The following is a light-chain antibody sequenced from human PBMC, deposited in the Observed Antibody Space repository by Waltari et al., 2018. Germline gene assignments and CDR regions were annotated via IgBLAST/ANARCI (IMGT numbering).Light chain of an antibody. CDR3: QQLSTYPWT. CDR2: AAS. J-gene: IGKJ2*02. CDR1: QGFNSF. V-gene: IGKV1-9*01. Sequence: DIQLTQSPSFLSASVGDRVTITCRASQGFNSFLAWYQQKPGKAPKLLIYAASTLQSWVPSRFSGSGSGTEFTLTISSLQPEDFAAYSCQQLSTYPWTFGQGTRLEIK.